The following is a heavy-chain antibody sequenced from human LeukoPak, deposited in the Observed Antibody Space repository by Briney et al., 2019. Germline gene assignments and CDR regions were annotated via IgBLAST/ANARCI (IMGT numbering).Heavy chain of an antibody. CDR2: ISSSSSYI. D-gene: IGHD3-16*01. J-gene: IGHJ4*02. Sequence: GGSLRLSCAASGFTFSSYSMNWVRQAPGKGLEWVSSISSSSSYIYYADSVKGRFTISRDNAKNSLYLQMNSLRVEDTAVYYCAKDDGGEYHLFDSWGLGTLVTVSS. CDR1: GFTFSSYS. CDR3: AKDDGGEYHLFDS. V-gene: IGHV3-21*04.